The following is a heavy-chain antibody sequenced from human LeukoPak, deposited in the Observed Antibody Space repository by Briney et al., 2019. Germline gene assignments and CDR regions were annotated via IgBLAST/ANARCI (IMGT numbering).Heavy chain of an antibody. CDR3: ARGCSDTTCYNAFDI. J-gene: IGHJ3*02. D-gene: IGHD2-2*02. Sequence: GGSLRLSCAASGFIFTDYGMHWVRQAPGQGLEWMGWINPNSGDTKYAQKFQGRVSMTRGTSISTTYMELSRLRSDDTAIYYCARGCSDTTCYNAFDIWGQGTVVTVST. V-gene: IGHV1-2*02. CDR1: GFIFTDYG. CDR2: INPNSGDT.